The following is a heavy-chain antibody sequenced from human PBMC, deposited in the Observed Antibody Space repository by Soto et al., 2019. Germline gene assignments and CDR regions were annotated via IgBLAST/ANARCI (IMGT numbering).Heavy chain of an antibody. D-gene: IGHD1-7*01. Sequence: SVKVSCKASGGTFSNYVVNWVRQAPGQGLEWMGRIIPISGAANYAQKFQGRVTITADKSTSTSYMEPSSLRSEDTAVYYCARDMTRTVVPYFDFWGQGTLVTVS. V-gene: IGHV1-69*06. CDR2: IIPISGAA. J-gene: IGHJ4*02. CDR1: GGTFSNYV. CDR3: ARDMTRTVVPYFDF.